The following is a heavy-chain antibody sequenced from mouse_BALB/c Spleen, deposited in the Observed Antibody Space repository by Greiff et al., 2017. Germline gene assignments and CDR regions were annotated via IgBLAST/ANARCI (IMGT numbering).Heavy chain of an antibody. V-gene: IGHV7-3*02. CDR2: IRNKANGYTT. J-gene: IGHJ3*01. CDR1: GFTFTDYY. CDR3: ARDTQLGRFAY. Sequence: EVKLVESGGGLVQPGGSLRLSCATSGFTFTDYYMSWVRQPPGKALEWLGFIRNKANGYTTEYSASVKGRFTISRDNSQSILYLQMNTLRAEDSATYYCARDTQLGRFAYWGQGTLVTVSA. D-gene: IGHD4-1*02.